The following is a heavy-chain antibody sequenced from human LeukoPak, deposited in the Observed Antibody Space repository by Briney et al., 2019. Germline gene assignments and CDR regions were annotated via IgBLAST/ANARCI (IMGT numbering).Heavy chain of an antibody. CDR1: GGPFSHYY. Sequence: SETLSLTCAVYGGPFSHYYWTWIRQPPGQGLEWIGEINESGSTNYDPSLNSRVTISVDTSKTHFSLNLTSVTAADTAVYYCARQTRYFHREGFQYGMDVWGQGTTVTVSS. J-gene: IGHJ6*02. CDR2: INESGST. D-gene: IGHD3-9*01. CDR3: ARQTRYFHREGFQYGMDV. V-gene: IGHV4-34*01.